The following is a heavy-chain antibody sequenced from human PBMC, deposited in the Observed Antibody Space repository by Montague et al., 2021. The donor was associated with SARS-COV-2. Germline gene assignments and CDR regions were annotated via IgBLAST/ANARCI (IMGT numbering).Heavy chain of an antibody. Sequence: SETLSLTCSVSGGSISSYYWSWIRQSPGKGLEWIGYIFHSGITDYNPSLKSRVTISVDKSKNQFSLQLNSVTAADTAVYYCAGGYGSGSYSSWGQGTLVTVSS. CDR3: AGGYGSGSYSS. CDR2: IFHSGIT. D-gene: IGHD3-10*01. J-gene: IGHJ4*02. CDR1: GGSISSYY. V-gene: IGHV4-59*12.